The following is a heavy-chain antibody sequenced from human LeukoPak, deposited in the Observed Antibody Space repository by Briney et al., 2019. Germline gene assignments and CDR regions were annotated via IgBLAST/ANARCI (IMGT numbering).Heavy chain of an antibody. CDR1: GFTFSSYG. CDR3: AREAGGNPGDY. CDR2: IWYDGSNK. V-gene: IGHV3-33*01. J-gene: IGHJ4*02. Sequence: GGSLRLSCAASGFTFSSYGMHWVRQAPGKGLEWVAVIWYDGSNKYYADSVKGRFTISRDNSKNTLYLQMNSLRAEDTAVYYCAREAGGNPGDYWGQGTLVTVSS. D-gene: IGHD4-23*01.